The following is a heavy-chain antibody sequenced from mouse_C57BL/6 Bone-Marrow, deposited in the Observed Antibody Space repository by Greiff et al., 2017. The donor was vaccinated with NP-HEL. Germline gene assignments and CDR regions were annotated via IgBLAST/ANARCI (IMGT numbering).Heavy chain of an antibody. D-gene: IGHD1-1*01. V-gene: IGHV1-47*01. J-gene: IGHJ1*03. CDR3: AISPYYYGSDWYFDV. Sequence: QVQLQQSEAELVKPGASVKMSCKASGYTFTTYPIEWMKQNHGKSLEWIGNFHPYNDDTKYNEKFKGKATLTVEKSSSTVYLELSRLTSDDSAVYYCAISPYYYGSDWYFDVWGTGTTVTVSS. CDR2: FHPYNDDT. CDR1: GYTFTTYP.